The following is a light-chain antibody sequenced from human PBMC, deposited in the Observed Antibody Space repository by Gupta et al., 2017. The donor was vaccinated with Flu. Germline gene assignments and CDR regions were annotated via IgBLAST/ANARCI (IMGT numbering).Light chain of an antibody. CDR1: QSFTNRY. CDR2: GAS. Sequence: GTLSLSPGERATLSCRASQSFTNRYLAWYQQKPGQAPRLLNYGASSRATGIPDRFSGSGSGTDFTLTISRLEPEDSAVYYCQQYVTSPQTFGQGTKVEIK. CDR3: QQYVTSPQT. J-gene: IGKJ1*01. V-gene: IGKV3-20*01.